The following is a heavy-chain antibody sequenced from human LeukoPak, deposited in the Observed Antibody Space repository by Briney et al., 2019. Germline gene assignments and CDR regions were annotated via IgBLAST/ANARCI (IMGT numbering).Heavy chain of an antibody. CDR1: GGSFRGYY. V-gene: IGHV4-34*01. J-gene: IGHJ4*02. Sequence: ESSETLSLPCAVYGGSFRGYYWSWIRQPPGKGLEWIGEINHSGSTNYNPSLKSRVTISVDKSKNQFSLKLSSVTAADTAVYYCARGYSLQGYILDYWGQGTLVTVSS. CDR3: ARGYSLQGYILDY. D-gene: IGHD2-21*01. CDR2: INHSGST.